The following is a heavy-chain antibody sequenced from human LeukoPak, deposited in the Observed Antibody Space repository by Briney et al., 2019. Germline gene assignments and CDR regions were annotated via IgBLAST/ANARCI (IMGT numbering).Heavy chain of an antibody. CDR2: IIPMFGTP. CDR3: ARGRDGYNLKNAFDM. CDR1: GGTFSNYA. V-gene: IGHV1-69*05. D-gene: IGHD5-24*01. J-gene: IGHJ3*02. Sequence: SVKVSCKASGGTFSNYAITWVRQAPGQGLEWMGGIIPMFGTPNYAQQFQGRVTITTDESTSTAYMELSSLRSEDTAVYYCARGRDGYNLKNAFDMWGRGTMVTVSS.